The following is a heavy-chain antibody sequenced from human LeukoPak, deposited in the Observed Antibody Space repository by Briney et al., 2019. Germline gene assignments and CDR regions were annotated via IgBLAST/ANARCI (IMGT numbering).Heavy chain of an antibody. CDR3: ARGRIRYNWFDP. D-gene: IGHD2/OR15-2a*01. V-gene: IGHV4-34*01. CDR2: INHSGST. Sequence: SETLSLTCAVYGGSFSGYYWSWIRHPPAKGLEWIGEINHSGSTNNNPSLKSRVTISVDTSKNQFSLKLSSVTAADTAVYYCARGRIRYNWFDPWGQGTLVTVSS. J-gene: IGHJ5*02. CDR1: GGSFSGYY.